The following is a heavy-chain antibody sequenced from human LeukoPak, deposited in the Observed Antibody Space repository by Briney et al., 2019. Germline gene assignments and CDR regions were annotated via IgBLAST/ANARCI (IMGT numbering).Heavy chain of an antibody. CDR1: GGSFSGYY. Sequence: PSETLSLTCAVYGGSFSGYYWSWIRRPPGKGLEWIGEINHSGSTNYNPSLKSRVTISVDTSKNQFSLKLSSVTAADTAVYYCARARSGINYYGSGSYYNYWGQGTLVTVSS. CDR2: INHSGST. D-gene: IGHD3-10*01. J-gene: IGHJ4*02. CDR3: ARARSGINYYGSGSYYNY. V-gene: IGHV4-34*01.